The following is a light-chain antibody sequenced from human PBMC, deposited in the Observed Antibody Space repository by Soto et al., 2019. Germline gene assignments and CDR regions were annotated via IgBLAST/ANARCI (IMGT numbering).Light chain of an antibody. CDR2: DAS. V-gene: IGKV3-11*01. CDR1: QTFSSH. CDR3: QQRSNWPPVIT. J-gene: IGKJ5*01. Sequence: EIVLTQSPATLSLSPGERATLSCRASQTFSSHLAWYQQKPGQAPRLLIYDASKRATGIPARFSGRGSGTDFTLTISSLEREDFAVDYCQQRSNWPPVITFGQGTRLEIK.